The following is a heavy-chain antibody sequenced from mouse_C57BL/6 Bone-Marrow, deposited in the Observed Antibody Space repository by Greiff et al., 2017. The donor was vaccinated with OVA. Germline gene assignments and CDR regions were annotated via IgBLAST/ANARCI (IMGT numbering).Heavy chain of an antibody. CDR2: IDPEDGET. Sequence: EVKVVESGAELVKPGASVKLSCTASGFNIKDYYMHWVKQRTEQGLEWIGRIDPEDGETKYAPKFQGKATITADTSSNTAYLQLSSLTSEDTAVYYCARSRDLYWYFDVWGTGTTVTVSS. V-gene: IGHV14-2*01. D-gene: IGHD3-3*01. CDR1: GFNIKDYY. CDR3: ARSRDLYWYFDV. J-gene: IGHJ1*03.